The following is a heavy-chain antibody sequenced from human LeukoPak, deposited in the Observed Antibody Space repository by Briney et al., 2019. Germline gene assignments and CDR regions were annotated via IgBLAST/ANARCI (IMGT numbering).Heavy chain of an antibody. CDR3: VRDQGRGDSLL. D-gene: IGHD2-21*02. Sequence: PGGSLRLSCAASGFTFSSHGMHWVRQAPGKGLEWVAIIWHDDSKKYYADAVKGRFTISRDNSRNTLYLLMNSLGAEDTAMYYRVRDQGRGDSLLWGQGTLVTVSS. V-gene: IGHV3-33*01. CDR1: GFTFSSHG. J-gene: IGHJ4*02. CDR2: IWHDDSKK.